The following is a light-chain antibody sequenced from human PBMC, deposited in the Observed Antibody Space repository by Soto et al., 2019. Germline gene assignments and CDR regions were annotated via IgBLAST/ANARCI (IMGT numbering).Light chain of an antibody. CDR1: QSVSSSY. Sequence: EIVLTQSPGTLSLSPGERATLSCRASQSVSSSYLAWYQQKPGQAPRLLIHGASSRATGIPDRFSGSGSGTDFTLTISRLEPEHFAVYYCQQYGSSSYTFGQGTKLEIK. V-gene: IGKV3-20*01. CDR3: QQYGSSSYT. J-gene: IGKJ2*01. CDR2: GAS.